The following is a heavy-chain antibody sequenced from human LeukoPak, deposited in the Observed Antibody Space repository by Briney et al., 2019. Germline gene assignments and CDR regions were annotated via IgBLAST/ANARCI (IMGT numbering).Heavy chain of an antibody. CDR3: AKMMGYRYGPYDY. J-gene: IGHJ4*02. CDR2: SSGSGGST. V-gene: IGHV3-23*01. CDR1: GFTFSSYA. Sequence: GGSLRLSCAASGFTFSSYAMSWVRQARGKGLEGVSASSGSGGSTDYADSVKGRFTICRDNSKNTLYLQMNSLRAEDTAVYYCAKMMGYRYGPYDYWGQGTLVTVSS. D-gene: IGHD5-18*01.